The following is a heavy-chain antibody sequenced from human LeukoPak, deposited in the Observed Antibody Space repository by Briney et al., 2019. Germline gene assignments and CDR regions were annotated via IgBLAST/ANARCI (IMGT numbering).Heavy chain of an antibody. D-gene: IGHD6-13*01. CDR2: IYYSGST. J-gene: IGHJ6*02. CDR3: ARDPGQLVLDEYYYYGMDV. Sequence: PSETLSLTCTVSGGSISSGGYYWSWIRQPPGKGLEWIGYIYYSGSTNYNPSLKSRVTISVDTSKNQFSLKLSSVTAADTAVYYCARDPGQLVLDEYYYYGMDVWGQGTTVTVSS. V-gene: IGHV4-61*08. CDR1: GGSISSGGYY.